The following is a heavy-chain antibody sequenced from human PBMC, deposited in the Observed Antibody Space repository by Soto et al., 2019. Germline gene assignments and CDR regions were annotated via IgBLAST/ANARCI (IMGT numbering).Heavy chain of an antibody. Sequence: SETLSLTCAVYGGSFSCYYWIWIRQPPGKGLEWIGEINHSGSTNYNPSLKSRVTISVDTSKNQFSLKLSSVTAADTAVYYCARGLKMITFGGVIVMNYYGMDVWGQGTTVTVSS. J-gene: IGHJ6*02. CDR1: GGSFSCYY. CDR3: ARGLKMITFGGVIVMNYYGMDV. D-gene: IGHD3-16*02. V-gene: IGHV4-34*01. CDR2: INHSGST.